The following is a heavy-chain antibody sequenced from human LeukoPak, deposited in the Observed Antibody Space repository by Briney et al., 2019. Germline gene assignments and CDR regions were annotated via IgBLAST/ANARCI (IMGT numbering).Heavy chain of an antibody. CDR3: AKDPGEQQLALFDY. Sequence: VASVKVSCKASGYTFTGYYMHWVRQAPGQGLEWMGRINPNSGGTNYAQKFQGRVTMTRDTSISTAYMELSRLRSDDTAVYYCAKDPGEQQLALFDYWGQGTLVTVSS. CDR1: GYTFTGYY. CDR2: INPNSGGT. J-gene: IGHJ4*02. D-gene: IGHD6-13*01. V-gene: IGHV1-2*06.